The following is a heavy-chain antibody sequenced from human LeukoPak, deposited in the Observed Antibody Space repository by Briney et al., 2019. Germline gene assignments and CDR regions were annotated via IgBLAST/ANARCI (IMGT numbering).Heavy chain of an antibody. CDR3: ARDRGIMASGGIFNYFDS. J-gene: IGHJ4*02. CDR2: MNPNSGNT. D-gene: IGHD1-26*01. V-gene: IGHV1-8*01. Sequence: GASVKVSCKASGYTFTRYDIHWVRQATAQGLEWMEWMNPNSGNTGYAQKFQGRVTLTRNSSISTAYMELSRLRSEDTAVYYCARDRGIMASGGIFNYFDSWGQGTLVTVSS. CDR1: GYTFTRYD.